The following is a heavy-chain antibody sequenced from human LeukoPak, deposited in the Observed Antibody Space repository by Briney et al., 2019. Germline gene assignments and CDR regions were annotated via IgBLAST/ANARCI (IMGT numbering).Heavy chain of an antibody. J-gene: IGHJ4*02. V-gene: IGHV4-4*07. CDR2: IYTSGST. CDR1: GGSISSYY. D-gene: IGHD2-8*01. Sequence: SETLSLTCTVSGGSISSYYWSWIRQPAGKGLEWIGRIYTSGSTNYNPSLKSRVTMSVDTSKNQFSLKLSSVTAADTAVYYCARDGYCTNGVCPNYFDYWGQGTLVTVSS. CDR3: ARDGYCTNGVCPNYFDY.